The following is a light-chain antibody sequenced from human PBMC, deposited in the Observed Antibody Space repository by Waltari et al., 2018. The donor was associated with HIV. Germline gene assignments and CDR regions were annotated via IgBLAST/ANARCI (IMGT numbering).Light chain of an antibody. Sequence: DIVMTQSPLSLPVTPGEPASIPCRSSQSLLHSNGYNYLDWYLQKPGQSPQLLIYLGSNRASGVPDRFSGSGSGTDFTLKISRVEAEDVGVYYCMQVLQTLTFGGGTKVEIK. CDR3: MQVLQTLT. CDR2: LGS. V-gene: IGKV2-28*01. CDR1: QSLLHSNGYNY. J-gene: IGKJ4*01.